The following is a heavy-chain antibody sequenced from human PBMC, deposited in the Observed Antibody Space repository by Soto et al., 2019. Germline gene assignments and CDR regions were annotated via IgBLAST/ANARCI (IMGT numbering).Heavy chain of an antibody. CDR2: ISAYNGNT. CDR1: GYTFTSYG. J-gene: IGHJ5*02. D-gene: IGHD3-22*01. Sequence: SVKVSCKASGYTFTSYGISWGRQAPVQGLEWMGWISAYNGNTNYAQKLQGRVTMTTGTSTSTAYMELRSLRSDDTAVYYCARVGYHDSSGYYLGNWFDPWGQGTLVTVSS. CDR3: ARVGYHDSSGYYLGNWFDP. V-gene: IGHV1-18*04.